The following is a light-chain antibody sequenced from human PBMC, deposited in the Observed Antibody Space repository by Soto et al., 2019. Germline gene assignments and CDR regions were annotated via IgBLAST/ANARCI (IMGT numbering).Light chain of an antibody. J-gene: IGLJ3*02. Sequence: QSVLTQPPSVSGAPGQRVTISCTGSSSNIGAGYDVHWYQQLPGTAPKLLIYGNSNRPSGVPDRFSGSKSGTSASLAITGLQAEDAAYYYCQSYDSSLSGCVFGGGTKLTVL. CDR1: SSNIGAGYD. CDR3: QSYDSSLSGCV. V-gene: IGLV1-40*01. CDR2: GNS.